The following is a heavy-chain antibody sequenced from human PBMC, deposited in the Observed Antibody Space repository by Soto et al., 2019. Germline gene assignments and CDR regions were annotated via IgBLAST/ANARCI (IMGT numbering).Heavy chain of an antibody. V-gene: IGHV3-23*01. CDR1: GFTFSNYA. CDR2: ISASSLTT. D-gene: IGHD3-16*02. J-gene: IGHJ4*02. CDR3: ARSLSLSAVAKRFFDS. Sequence: GGSLRLSCVVSGFTFSNYAMSWVRQAPGKGLEWVSSISASSLTTYYADSVKGRFTISRDNSKDTLHLHMNSLSAEDTALYFCARSLSLSAVAKRFFDSWGQGTLVTVSS.